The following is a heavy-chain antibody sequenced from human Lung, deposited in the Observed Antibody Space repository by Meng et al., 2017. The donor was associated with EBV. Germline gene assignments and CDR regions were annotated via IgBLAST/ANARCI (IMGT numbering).Heavy chain of an antibody. Sequence: QVPLQESGPGLVKPSGTLSLTCAVAAGFISSGDWWSWLRQPPGKGLEWIGEISHSGDTSYNPSLKGRITISIDKAKSQFSLKLTSVTAADTAVYYCARAGYHRPADDYWGQGTLVTASS. D-gene: IGHD6-25*01. V-gene: IGHV4-4*02. J-gene: IGHJ4*02. CDR1: AGFISSGDW. CDR3: ARAGYHRPADDY. CDR2: ISHSGDT.